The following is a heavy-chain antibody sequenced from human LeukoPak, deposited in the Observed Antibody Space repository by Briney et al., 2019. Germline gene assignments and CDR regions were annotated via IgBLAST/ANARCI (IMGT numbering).Heavy chain of an antibody. CDR1: GGSISSSSYY. Sequence: SETLSLTCTVSGGSISSSSYYWGWIRQPPGKGLEWLLSIYYSVSTYYNPSLKSRVTISVDTSKNQFSLKLRSVTAADTAVYYCARHRMYYYDSSGRGVADAFDIWGQGTMVTVSS. V-gene: IGHV4-39*01. J-gene: IGHJ3*02. D-gene: IGHD3-22*01. CDR3: ARHRMYYYDSSGRGVADAFDI. CDR2: IYYSVST.